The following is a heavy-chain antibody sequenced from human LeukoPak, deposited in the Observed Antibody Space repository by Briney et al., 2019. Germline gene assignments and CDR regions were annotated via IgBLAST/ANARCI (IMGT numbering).Heavy chain of an antibody. Sequence: PSETLSLTCTVSGGSISSSSYYWGWIRQPPGKGLEWIGSIYYSGSTYYNPSLKSRVTISVDTSKNQFSLKLSSVTAADTAVYYCARAEGGIVVVITWGQGTLVTVSS. J-gene: IGHJ5*02. D-gene: IGHD3-22*01. CDR1: GGSISSSSYY. CDR2: IYYSGST. V-gene: IGHV4-39*01. CDR3: ARAEGGIVVVIT.